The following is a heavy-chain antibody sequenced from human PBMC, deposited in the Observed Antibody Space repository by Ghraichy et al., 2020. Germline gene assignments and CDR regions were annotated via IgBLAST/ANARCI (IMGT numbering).Heavy chain of an antibody. CDR3: AKDQLERRGGYWYFDL. J-gene: IGHJ2*01. D-gene: IGHD1-1*01. V-gene: IGHV3-23*01. CDR1: GFTFSSYA. Sequence: GGSLRLSCAASGFTFSSYAMSWVRQAPGKGLEWVSAISGSGGSTYYADSVKGRFTISRDNSKNTLYLQMNSLRAEDTAVYYCAKDQLERRGGYWYFDLWGRGTLVTVSS. CDR2: ISGSGGST.